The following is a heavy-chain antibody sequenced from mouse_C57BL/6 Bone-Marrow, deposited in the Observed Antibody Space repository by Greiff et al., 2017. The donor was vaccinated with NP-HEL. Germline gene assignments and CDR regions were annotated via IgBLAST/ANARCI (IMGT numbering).Heavy chain of an antibody. CDR2: INPNYGTT. CDR1: GYSFTDYN. V-gene: IGHV1-39*01. CDR3: ASEGYYGSSYDWYFDV. D-gene: IGHD1-1*01. Sequence: EVQLQESGPELVKPGASVKISCKASGYSFTDYNMNWVKQSNGKSLEWIGVINPNYGTTSYNQKFKGKATLTVDQSSSTAYMQLNSLTSEDSAVYYCASEGYYGSSYDWYFDVWGIGTTVTVSS. J-gene: IGHJ1*03.